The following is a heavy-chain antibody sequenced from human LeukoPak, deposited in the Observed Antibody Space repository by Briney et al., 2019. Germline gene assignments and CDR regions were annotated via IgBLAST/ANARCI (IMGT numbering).Heavy chain of an antibody. CDR2: IYSGGST. CDR1: GFTVSSNY. V-gene: IGHV3-66*01. Sequence: GGSLRLSCAASGFTVSSNYMSWVRQAPGKGLEWVSVIYSGGSTYYADSVKGRFTISRDNSKNTLYLQMNSLRAEDTAVYYCAREDMITFGAFDYWGQGTLVTVSS. D-gene: IGHD3-16*01. CDR3: AREDMITFGAFDY. J-gene: IGHJ4*02.